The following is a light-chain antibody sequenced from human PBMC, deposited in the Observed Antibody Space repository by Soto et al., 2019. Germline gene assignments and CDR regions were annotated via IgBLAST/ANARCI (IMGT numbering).Light chain of an antibody. Sequence: EIVMTQSPATLPVSPGERATLSCRASQSVSSNLAWYQQKPGQAPSFLIYGASTRATGIPARFSGSGSGTELTLTISSLQSEDGAVYDCQQYDNWPLTFGGGTKVDIK. CDR2: GAS. J-gene: IGKJ4*01. V-gene: IGKV3-15*01. CDR3: QQYDNWPLT. CDR1: QSVSSN.